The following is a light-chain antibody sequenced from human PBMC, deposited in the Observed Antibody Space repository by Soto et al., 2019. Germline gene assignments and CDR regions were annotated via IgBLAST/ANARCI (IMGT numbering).Light chain of an antibody. V-gene: IGKV3-15*01. Sequence: EIVMTQSPATLSVSPGERATLSCRTSQSVSSSLAWYQQKPGQAPSLLIYGASTRATGIPARFSGSGSGTEFTLTISSLQSEDCAVYYCQQYNNWPLLTFGGGTKVEIK. CDR2: GAS. CDR3: QQYNNWPLLT. J-gene: IGKJ4*01. CDR1: QSVSSS.